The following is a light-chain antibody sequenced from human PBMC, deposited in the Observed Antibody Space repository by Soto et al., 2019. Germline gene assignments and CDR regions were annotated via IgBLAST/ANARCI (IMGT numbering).Light chain of an antibody. CDR1: SSDVGGYNY. J-gene: IGLJ2*01. Sequence: QSALTQPPSASGSPGQSVTISCTGTSSDVGGYNYVSWYQQHPGKAPKLMLYEVSKRPSGVRDRCSGSKSGNTASLTVSGLQDEDEADYYCSSYAGSNNLVFGGGTKLTVL. V-gene: IGLV2-8*01. CDR2: EVS. CDR3: SSYAGSNNLV.